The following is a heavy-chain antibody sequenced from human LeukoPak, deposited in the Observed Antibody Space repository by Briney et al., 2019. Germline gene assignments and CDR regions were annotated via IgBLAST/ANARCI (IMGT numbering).Heavy chain of an antibody. J-gene: IGHJ4*02. V-gene: IGHV3-66*01. CDR2: IYSGGST. D-gene: IGHD5-12*01. CDR1: EVSVGINY. CDR3: ARGPSGYNNT. Sequence: GGSLRLSCAASEVSVGINYMTWGREAPGEGRECGSLIYSGGSTYYAESVKCRFTISRDNSKNTLYLQMNSPRAADPAVYYCARGPSGYNNTGGQGTLVTVSS.